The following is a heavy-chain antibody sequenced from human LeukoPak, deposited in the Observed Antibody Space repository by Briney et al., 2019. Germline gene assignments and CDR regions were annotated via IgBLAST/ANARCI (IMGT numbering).Heavy chain of an antibody. V-gene: IGHV4-34*01. CDR2: INHSGST. CDR1: GGSFSGYY. D-gene: IGHD1-1*01. Sequence: PSETLSLTCAVYGGSFSGYYWSWIRQPPGKGLEWIGEINHSGSTNYNPSLKSRVTISVDTSKNQFSLKLSSVTAAGTAVYYCARGGGRERRFGYWGQGTLVTVSS. J-gene: IGHJ4*02. CDR3: ARGGGRERRFGY.